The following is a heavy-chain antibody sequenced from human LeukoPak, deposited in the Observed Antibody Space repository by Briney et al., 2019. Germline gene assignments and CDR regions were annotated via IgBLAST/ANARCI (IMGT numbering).Heavy chain of an antibody. CDR2: INPNSGGT. Sequence: ASVKVSXKTSGYTFTDYYIHWVRQAPGQGLEWMGHINPNSGGTNYAQRFQGRATMTRDTSINTAYMELSSLRSDDTAVYYCARDHLAAAGSGGWGQGTLVTVSS. CDR1: GYTFTDYY. J-gene: IGHJ4*02. V-gene: IGHV1-2*06. CDR3: ARDHLAAAGSGG. D-gene: IGHD6-13*01.